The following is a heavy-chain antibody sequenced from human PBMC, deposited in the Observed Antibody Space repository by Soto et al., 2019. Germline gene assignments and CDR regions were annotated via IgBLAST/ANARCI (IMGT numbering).Heavy chain of an antibody. J-gene: IGHJ5*02. V-gene: IGHV1-2*02. CDR1: GYTFTGYY. D-gene: IGHD5-18*01. CDR2: INPNSGGT. Sequence: ASVKVSCKASGYTFTGYYMHWVRQAPGQGLEWMGWINPNSGGTSYAQKFQGRVTMTRDTSISTAYMELSRLRSDDTAVYYCARVLEPEWIQLNNWFDPWGQGTLVTVSS. CDR3: ARVLEPEWIQLNNWFDP.